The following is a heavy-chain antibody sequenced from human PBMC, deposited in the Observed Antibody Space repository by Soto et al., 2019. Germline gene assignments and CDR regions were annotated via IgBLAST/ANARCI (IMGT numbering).Heavy chain of an antibody. Sequence: PGGSLRLSCAASGFTFSDYYMSWIRQAPGKGLEWVSYISSSGSTIYYADSVKGRFTISRDNAKNSLYLQMNSLRAEDTAVYYCARERYCSSTSCPRAFYYYYMDVWGKGTTVTVSS. CDR2: ISSSGSTI. D-gene: IGHD2-2*01. CDR3: ARERYCSSTSCPRAFYYYYMDV. J-gene: IGHJ6*03. CDR1: GFTFSDYY. V-gene: IGHV3-11*01.